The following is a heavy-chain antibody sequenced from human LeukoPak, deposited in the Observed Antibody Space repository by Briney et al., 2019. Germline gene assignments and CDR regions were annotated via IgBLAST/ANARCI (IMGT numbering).Heavy chain of an antibody. Sequence: GGSLRLSCAASGFTLSSYAMSWVRQAPGKGLEWVSVIYSGGSTYYADSVKGRFTISRDNSKNTLYLQMNSLRAEDTAVYYCASKHYYDSSGYWYYYYYYMDVWGKGTTVTVSS. CDR3: ASKHYYDSSGYWYYYYYYMDV. V-gene: IGHV3-66*02. CDR1: GFTLSSYA. D-gene: IGHD3-22*01. J-gene: IGHJ6*03. CDR2: IYSGGST.